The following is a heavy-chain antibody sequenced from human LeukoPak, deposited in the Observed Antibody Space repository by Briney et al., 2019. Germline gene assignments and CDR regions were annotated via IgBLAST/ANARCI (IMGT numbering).Heavy chain of an antibody. V-gene: IGHV4-61*02. J-gene: IGHJ3*02. D-gene: IGHD5-24*01. CDR3: ARQGWLHQRAFDI. CDR1: GGSISSGSYY. Sequence: SETLSLTCTVSGGSISSGSYYWSWIRQPAGKGLEWIGRIYTSGSTNYNPSLKSRVTISVDTSKNQFSLKLSSVTAADTAVYYCARQGWLHQRAFDIWGQGAMVTVSS. CDR2: IYTSGST.